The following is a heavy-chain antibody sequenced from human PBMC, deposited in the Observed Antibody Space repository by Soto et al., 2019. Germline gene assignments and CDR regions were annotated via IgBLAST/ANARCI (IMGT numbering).Heavy chain of an antibody. Sequence: LRLSCAASGFTFSSYGMHWVRQAPGKGLEWVAVISYDGSNKYYADSVKGRFTISRDNSKNTLYLQMNSLRAEDTAVYYCAKDRSLLYWGQGTLVTVSS. J-gene: IGHJ4*02. CDR3: AKDRSLLY. CDR2: ISYDGSNK. CDR1: GFTFSSYG. D-gene: IGHD2-15*01. V-gene: IGHV3-30*18.